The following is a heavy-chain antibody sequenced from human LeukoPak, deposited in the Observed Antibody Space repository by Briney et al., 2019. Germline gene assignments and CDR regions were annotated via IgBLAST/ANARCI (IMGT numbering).Heavy chain of an antibody. J-gene: IGHJ4*02. Sequence: SETLSLTCTVSGGSISSYYWSWIRQPAGKGLEWIGRIYTSGSTNYNPSLKSRVTISIDKSKNHFSLNLSSVTAADTGVYYCARHNTIFGVLVPLDYWGKGTLVTVSS. CDR3: ARHNTIFGVLVPLDY. V-gene: IGHV4-4*07. CDR2: IYTSGST. CDR1: GGSISSYY. D-gene: IGHD3-3*01.